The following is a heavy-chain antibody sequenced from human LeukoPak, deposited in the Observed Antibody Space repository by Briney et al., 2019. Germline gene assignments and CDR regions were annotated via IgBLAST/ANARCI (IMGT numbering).Heavy chain of an antibody. CDR2: IYYSGST. J-gene: IGHJ4*02. CDR1: GGSISSYY. V-gene: IGHV4-59*08. Sequence: SETLSLTCTVSGGSISSYYWSWIRQPPGKGLEWIGYIYYSGSTNYNPSLKSRVTISVDTSKNQFSLKLSSVTAADTAVYYCARHGPGRGTMVRGPPVSTFDYWGQGTLVTVSS. CDR3: ARHGPGRGTMVRGPPVSTFDY. D-gene: IGHD3-10*01.